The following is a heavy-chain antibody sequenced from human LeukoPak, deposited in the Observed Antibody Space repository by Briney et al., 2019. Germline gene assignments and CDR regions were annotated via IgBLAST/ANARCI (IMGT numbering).Heavy chain of an antibody. D-gene: IGHD3-22*01. CDR3: AKDGTGGYYYLDY. CDR1: GFTFSDYY. Sequence: GGSLRLSCAASGFTFSDYYMSWIRQAPGMGLEWVALILYDGSNEYYADSVQGRFTISRDSSRNTLYLQMNSLRAEDTAVYYCAKDGTGGYYYLDYWGQGTLVTVSS. J-gene: IGHJ4*02. V-gene: IGHV3-30*18. CDR2: ILYDGSNE.